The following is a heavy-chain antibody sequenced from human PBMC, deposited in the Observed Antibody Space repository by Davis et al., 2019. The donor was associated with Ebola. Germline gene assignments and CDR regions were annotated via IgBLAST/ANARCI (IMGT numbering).Heavy chain of an antibody. V-gene: IGHV1-46*01. J-gene: IGHJ4*02. Sequence: ASVKVSCKASGYTFTNYYMHWVRQAPGQGLEWMGMINPNDGRTIYAQKFQGRVTVTRDTSTTTVYMDLSSLRLEDTAVYFCAKDDKFASVGPRGVDHWGQGTQVIVSS. CDR1: GYTFTNYY. CDR3: AKDDKFASVGPRGVDH. CDR2: INPNDGRT. D-gene: IGHD3-10*01.